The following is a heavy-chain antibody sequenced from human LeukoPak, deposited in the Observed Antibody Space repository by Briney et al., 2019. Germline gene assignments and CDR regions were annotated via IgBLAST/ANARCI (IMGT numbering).Heavy chain of an antibody. CDR1: GGSFSGYY. V-gene: IGHV4-34*01. J-gene: IGHJ6*03. CDR2: INHSGST. Sequence: SSETLSLTCAVYGGSFSGYYWSWIRQPPGKGLEWIGEINHSGSTNYNPSLKSRVTISVDTSKNQFSLKLSSVTAADTAVYYCASGFSDYYMDVWGKGTTVTVSS. D-gene: IGHD3-3*01. CDR3: ASGFSDYYMDV.